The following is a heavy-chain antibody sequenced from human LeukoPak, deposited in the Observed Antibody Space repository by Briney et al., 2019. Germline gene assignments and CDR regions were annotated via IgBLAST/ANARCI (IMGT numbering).Heavy chain of an antibody. D-gene: IGHD2-15*01. CDR2: IYYSGST. J-gene: IGHJ4*02. CDR1: GGSISSSSYY. CDR3: VGGGPNFRH. Sequence: SETLSLTCTVSGGSISSSSYYWGWIRQPPGKGLEWIGSIYYSGSTNYNPSLKSRVTISVDTSKNQVSLQLNSVTPEDTAVYYCVGGGPNFRHWGQGTLVTVSS. V-gene: IGHV4-39*07.